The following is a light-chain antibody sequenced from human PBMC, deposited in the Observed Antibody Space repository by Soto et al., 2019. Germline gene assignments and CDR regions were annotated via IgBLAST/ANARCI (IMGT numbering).Light chain of an antibody. CDR2: AAS. Sequence: IRLTQSPSSLSASVGDRVTITCRASQGISSYLAWYQQKPGKAPKLLIYAASILQGGVPSRFSGSGSGTDFTLTISSLQPEDFATYSCQHLHSYPLTFGGGTKVEIK. V-gene: IGKV1-9*01. CDR1: QGISSY. J-gene: IGKJ4*01. CDR3: QHLHSYPLT.